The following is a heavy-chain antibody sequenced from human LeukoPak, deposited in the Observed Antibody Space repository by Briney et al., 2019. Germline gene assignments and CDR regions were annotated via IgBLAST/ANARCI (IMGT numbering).Heavy chain of an antibody. D-gene: IGHD3-22*01. CDR1: GFTFSSYA. CDR3: AKAPRSYYDSSGYYY. J-gene: IGHJ4*02. CDR2: ISGSGGST. V-gene: IGHV3-23*01. Sequence: GGSLRLSCAASGFTFSSYAMSWVRQAPGKGLEWVSAISGSGGSTYYADSVKGQFTISRDNSKNTLYLQMNSLRAEDTAVYYCAKAPRSYYDSSGYYYWGQGTLVTVSS.